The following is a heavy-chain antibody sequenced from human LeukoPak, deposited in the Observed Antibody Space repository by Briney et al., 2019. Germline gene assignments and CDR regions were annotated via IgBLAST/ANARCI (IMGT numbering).Heavy chain of an antibody. CDR3: ARLQGGRSGYCPFDS. Sequence: SETLSLTCTVSGGSISSGDYYWSWIRQPPGKGLEWIGYIYNSGSAYYNPSLKSRVTISVDTSKNQFTLKVSSVTAADTAVYYCARLQGGRSGYCPFDSWGQGTLVTVSS. V-gene: IGHV4-30-4*01. CDR2: IYNSGSA. CDR1: GGSISSGDYY. J-gene: IGHJ4*02. D-gene: IGHD3-22*01.